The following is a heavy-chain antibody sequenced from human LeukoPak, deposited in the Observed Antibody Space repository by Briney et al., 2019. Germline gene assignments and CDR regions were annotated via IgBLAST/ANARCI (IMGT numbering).Heavy chain of an antibody. CDR1: GFNFCDYA. CDR2: ITNKAFGGTA. Sequence: PGGSLRLSCTASGFNFCDYAMSWFRQAPEKGLEGVGFITNKAFGGTAEYAASVKGRFTISRDDSRSIAYLQMDNLRTEDTGVYYCTRDEYGGGSNFFDYWGQGTLVTVST. D-gene: IGHD4-23*01. V-gene: IGHV3-49*03. CDR3: TRDEYGGGSNFFDY. J-gene: IGHJ4*02.